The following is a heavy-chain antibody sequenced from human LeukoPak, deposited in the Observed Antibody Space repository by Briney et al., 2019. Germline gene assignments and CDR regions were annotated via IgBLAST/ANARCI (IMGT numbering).Heavy chain of an antibody. J-gene: IGHJ4*02. CDR1: GYSFTSYW. V-gene: IGHV5-51*01. CDR2: IYPGDSHT. D-gene: IGHD6-19*01. CDR3: ARQLAGKDDY. Sequence: GEPLNTSCKGSGYSFTSYWIGWARQLPGKGLEWMGIIYPGDSHTTYSPSFQGQATISADKSISTAYLQWSSLKASDTAMYYCARQLAGKDDYWGQGTLVTVSS.